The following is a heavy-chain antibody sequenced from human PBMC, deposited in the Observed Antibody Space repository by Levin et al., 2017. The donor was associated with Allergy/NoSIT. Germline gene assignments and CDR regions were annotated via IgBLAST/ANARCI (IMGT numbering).Heavy chain of an antibody. V-gene: IGHV3-30*18. D-gene: IGHD3-10*01. CDR1: GFTFSSYG. CDR3: AKDHAPGGGWFDP. J-gene: IGHJ5*02. CDR2: ISYDGSNK. Sequence: TGGSLRLSCAASGFTFSSYGMHWVRQAPGKGLEWVAVISYDGSNKYYADSVKGRFTISRDNSKNTLYLQMNSLRAEDTAVYYCAKDHAPGGGWFDPWGQGTLVTVSS.